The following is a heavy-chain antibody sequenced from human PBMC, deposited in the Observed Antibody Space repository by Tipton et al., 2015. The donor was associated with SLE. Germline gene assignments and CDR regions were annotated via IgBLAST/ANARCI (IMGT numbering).Heavy chain of an antibody. V-gene: IGHV3-21*01. CDR1: GFTFSSYW. J-gene: IGHJ5*02. CDR3: ARDRYSSGPGWFDP. CDR2: ISSSSSYI. Sequence: SLRLSCAASGFTFSSYWMSWVRQAPGKGLEWVSSISSSSSYIYYADSVKGRFTISRDNAKNSLYLQMNSLRAEDTAVYYCARDRYSSGPGWFDPWGQGTLVTVSS. D-gene: IGHD6-19*01.